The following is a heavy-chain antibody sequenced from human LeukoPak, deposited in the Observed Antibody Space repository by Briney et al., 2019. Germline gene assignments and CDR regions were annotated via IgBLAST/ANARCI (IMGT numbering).Heavy chain of an antibody. CDR2: VYYSGST. CDR1: GGSISRYY. CDR3: ARRGGIHLEYFDY. V-gene: IGHV4-59*12. D-gene: IGHD3-3*01. J-gene: IGHJ4*02. Sequence: SETLSLTCTVSGGSISRYYWGWIRQPPGKGLEWIGYVYYSGSTDYNPSLKSRVTISVDTSKNQFSLKLSSVTAADTAVYYCARRGGIHLEYFDYWGQGTLVTVSS.